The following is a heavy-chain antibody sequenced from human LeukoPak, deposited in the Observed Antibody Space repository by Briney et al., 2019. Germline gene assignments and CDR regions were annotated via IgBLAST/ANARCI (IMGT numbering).Heavy chain of an antibody. CDR3: AKQSVSGYTSGSDWYFDL. Sequence: PGGSLRLSCAASGFPFSNYAMSWVRQAPGKGLKWVSAIRGMGGTTSYADSVRGRFSISRGKSDNTLLLQMNSLRAEDTAVFYCAKQSVSGYTSGSDWYFDLWGRGTLVTVSS. CDR2: IRGMGGTT. V-gene: IGHV3-23*01. CDR1: GFPFSNYA. D-gene: IGHD6-25*01. J-gene: IGHJ2*01.